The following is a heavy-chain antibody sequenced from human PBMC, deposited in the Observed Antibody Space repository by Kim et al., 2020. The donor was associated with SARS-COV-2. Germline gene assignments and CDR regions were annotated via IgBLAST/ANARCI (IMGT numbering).Heavy chain of an antibody. CDR2: INYAGST. CDR3: ARRRVGKYDGRHYYNKWFDP. CDR1: GGSISSYS. V-gene: IGHV4-59*01. D-gene: IGHD3-22*01. Sequence: SETLSLTCTVSGGSISSYSWSWIRQPPGKGLEWIGYINYAGSTNYNPSLKSRVTISLDTSKNQFSLKLSSVTAADTAVYYCARRRVGKYDGRHYYNKWFDPWGQGTLVTVSS. J-gene: IGHJ5*02.